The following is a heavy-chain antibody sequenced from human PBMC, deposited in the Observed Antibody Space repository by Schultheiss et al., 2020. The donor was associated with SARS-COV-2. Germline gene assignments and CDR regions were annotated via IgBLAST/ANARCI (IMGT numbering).Heavy chain of an antibody. CDR3: ARGGCSSTSCYTRE. CDR1: GGSFSGYY. CDR2: INHSGST. Sequence: SETLSLTCAVYGGSFSGYYWSWIRQPPGKGLEWIGEINHSGSTNYNPSLKSRVTISVDTSKNQFSLKLSSVTAADTAVYYCARGGCSSTSCYTREWGQGTLVTVSS. V-gene: IGHV4-34*01. D-gene: IGHD2-2*02. J-gene: IGHJ4*02.